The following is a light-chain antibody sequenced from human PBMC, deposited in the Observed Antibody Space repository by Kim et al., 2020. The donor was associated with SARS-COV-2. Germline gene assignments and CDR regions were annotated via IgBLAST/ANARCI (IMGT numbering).Light chain of an antibody. CDR2: ASS. CDR3: RQAHTFPCT. V-gene: IGKV1-12*02. CDR1: QGIISW. J-gene: IGKJ4*01. Sequence: DIQMTQSPSSVSASVGDRVTISCRASQGIISWLAWYQQKPGKAPNLFIYASSSLKTGVPSRFSGSGSGTNFTLTISGLQPEDFATSYCRQAHTFPCTFGEGTKVDIK.